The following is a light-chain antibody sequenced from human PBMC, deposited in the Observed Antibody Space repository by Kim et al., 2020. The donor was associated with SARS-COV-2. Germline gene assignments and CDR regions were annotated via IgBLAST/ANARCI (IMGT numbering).Light chain of an antibody. J-gene: IGKJ4*01. CDR1: QSVTSNY. V-gene: IGKV3-20*01. CDR3: QQYGSSPR. Sequence: APGERATPACRASQSVTSNYLAGYQQKPGQTPRLLIYGASSRATGIPDRFSGSGSGTDFTLTISRLEPEDFAVYYCQQYGSSPRFGGGTKVDIK. CDR2: GAS.